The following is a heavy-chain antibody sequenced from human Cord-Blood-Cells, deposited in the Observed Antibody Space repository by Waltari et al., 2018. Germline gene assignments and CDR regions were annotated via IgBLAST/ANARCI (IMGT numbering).Heavy chain of an antibody. V-gene: IGHV1-2*02. CDR1: GYPFTGYY. D-gene: IGHD2-15*01. CDR3: ARDSLGYCSGGSCYPLY. J-gene: IGHJ4*02. Sequence: QVQLVQSGAEVKKPGASVKVSCKASGYPFTGYYMHWVRQAPGQGLEWMGWINPNSGGTNYAQKFQSRVTMTTDTSISTAYMGLSRLRSYDTAVYYCARDSLGYCSGGSCYPLYWGQGTLVTVSS. CDR2: INPNSGGT.